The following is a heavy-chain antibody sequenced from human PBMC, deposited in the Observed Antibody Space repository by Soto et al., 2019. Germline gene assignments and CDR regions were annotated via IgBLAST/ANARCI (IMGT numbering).Heavy chain of an antibody. D-gene: IGHD3-22*01. CDR2: IIPILGIA. V-gene: IGHV1-69*02. CDR3: ARGIVVVTHPTEYYFDY. CDR1: GGTFSSYT. J-gene: IGHJ4*02. Sequence: ASVKVSCKASGGTFSSYTISWVRQAPGQGLEWMGRIIPILGIANYAQKFQGRVTITADKSTSTAYMELSSLRSEDTAVYYCARGIVVVTHPTEYYFDYWGQGTLVTVSS.